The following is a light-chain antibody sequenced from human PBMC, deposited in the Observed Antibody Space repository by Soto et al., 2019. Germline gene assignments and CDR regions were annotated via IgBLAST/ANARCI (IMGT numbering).Light chain of an antibody. CDR2: GNT. CDR3: LLYYGGSYV. V-gene: IGLV1-40*01. J-gene: IGLJ1*01. Sequence: QSVLTQPPSISGAPGQRVTISCTGSSSNIGAGSDVHWYHQLPGTAPKLLIYGNTNRPSGVPDRFSGSKSGTSASLAIAGLQTEDEGDYYCLLYYGGSYVFGAGTKLTVL. CDR1: SSNIGAGSD.